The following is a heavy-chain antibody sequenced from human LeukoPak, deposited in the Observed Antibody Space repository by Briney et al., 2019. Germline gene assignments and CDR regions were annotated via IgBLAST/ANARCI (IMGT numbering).Heavy chain of an antibody. CDR2: ISSSSSYI. CDR3: ARAVGSLNYYYYYYMDV. Sequence: GSLRLSCAASGFTFSSYSMNWVRQAPGKGLEWVSSISSSSSYIYYADSVKCRFTISRDNAKNSLYLQMNSLRAEDTAVYYCARAVGSLNYYYYYYMDVWGKGTTVTVSS. J-gene: IGHJ6*03. V-gene: IGHV3-21*01. D-gene: IGHD5-12*01. CDR1: GFTFSSYS.